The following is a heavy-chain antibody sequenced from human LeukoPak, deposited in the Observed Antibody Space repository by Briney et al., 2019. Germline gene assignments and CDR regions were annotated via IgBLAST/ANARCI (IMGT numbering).Heavy chain of an antibody. Sequence: GGSLRLSCAASGFTFRAFVMHWVRQAPGKGLEWVAFIRHDGSNKYYGDSVKGRFTTSRDNSKNTLDLQMNSLRAEDTAVYYCAKLAVAESLDLWGQGTLVTVS. J-gene: IGHJ4*02. D-gene: IGHD6-19*01. CDR3: AKLAVAESLDL. V-gene: IGHV3-30*02. CDR2: IRHDGSNK. CDR1: GFTFRAFV.